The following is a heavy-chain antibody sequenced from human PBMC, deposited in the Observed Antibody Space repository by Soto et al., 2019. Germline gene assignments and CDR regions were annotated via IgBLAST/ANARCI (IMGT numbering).Heavy chain of an antibody. J-gene: IGHJ4*02. V-gene: IGHV1-69*12. CDR2: IIPIFGTA. CDR1: GGTFSSYA. CDR3: ARDPQTAMVRPYYFDY. Sequence: QVQLVQSGAEVKKPGSSVKVSCKASGGTFSSYAISWVRQAPGQGLEWMGGIIPIFGTANYAQKFQGRVTITADESTSTAYMELSSLRSEDTAVYYCARDPQTAMVRPYYFDYWGQGTLVTVSS. D-gene: IGHD5-18*01.